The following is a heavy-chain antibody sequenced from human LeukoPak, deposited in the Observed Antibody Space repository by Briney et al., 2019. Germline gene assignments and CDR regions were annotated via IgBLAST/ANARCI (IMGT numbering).Heavy chain of an antibody. D-gene: IGHD1-26*01. CDR3: ARVHVGDWQVDY. CDR1: GGTFSSYA. CDR2: ISAYNGNT. J-gene: IGHJ4*02. V-gene: IGHV1-18*01. Sequence: ASVKVSCKASGGTFSSYAISWVRQAPGQGLEWMGWISAYNGNTNYAQKLQGRVTMTTDTSTSTAYMELRSLRSDDTAVYYCARVHVGDWQVDYWGQGTLVTVSS.